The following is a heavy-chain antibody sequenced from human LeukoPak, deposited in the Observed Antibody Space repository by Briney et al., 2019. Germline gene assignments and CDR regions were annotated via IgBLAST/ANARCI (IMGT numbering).Heavy chain of an antibody. J-gene: IGHJ4*02. Sequence: ASVKVSCKASGYTFTGYYMHWVRQAPGQGLEWMGWINANSGGTNYAQKFQGRVTMTRDTSISTAYMELSRLRSDDTAVYYCAVRGYYDSSGYLRWGDYFDYWGQGTLVTVSS. CDR2: INANSGGT. D-gene: IGHD3-22*01. CDR1: GYTFTGYY. CDR3: AVRGYYDSSGYLRWGDYFDY. V-gene: IGHV1-2*02.